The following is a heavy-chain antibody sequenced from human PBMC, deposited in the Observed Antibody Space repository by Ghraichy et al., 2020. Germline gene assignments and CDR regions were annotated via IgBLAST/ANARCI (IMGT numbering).Heavy chain of an antibody. D-gene: IGHD6-13*01. CDR1: GYIFRNYG. CDR2: IIAYNGKT. J-gene: IGHJ4*02. Sequence: ASVKGSCQASGYIFRNYGVSWVRQAPGQALEWVGGIIAYNGKTNYTQDIQDRVSMATDTSTNTAYMELKSLTSADTAVYYCARDVPVTAARLFDYWGQGTLVTVSS. V-gene: IGHV1-18*04. CDR3: ARDVPVTAARLFDY.